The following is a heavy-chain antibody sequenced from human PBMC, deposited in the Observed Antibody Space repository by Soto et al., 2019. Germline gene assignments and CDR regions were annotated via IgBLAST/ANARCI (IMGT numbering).Heavy chain of an antibody. CDR3: ARHVRATTFDY. CDR1: GGSFSGYY. D-gene: IGHD1-26*01. Sequence: PSETLSLTCAVYGGSFSGYYWSWIRQPPGKGLEWIGEINHSGSTNYNPSLKSRVTISVDTSKNQFSLKLSSVTAADTAVYYCARHVRATTFDYWGQGTLVTVSS. J-gene: IGHJ4*02. V-gene: IGHV4-34*01. CDR2: INHSGST.